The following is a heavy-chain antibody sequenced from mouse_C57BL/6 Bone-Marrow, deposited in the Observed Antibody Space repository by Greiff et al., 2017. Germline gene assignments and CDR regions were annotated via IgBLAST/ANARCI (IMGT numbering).Heavy chain of an antibody. CDR2: ISSGGSNN. CDR3: ARQELGYAMDY. Sequence: EVKLMESGGDLVKPGGSLKLSCAASGFTFSSYGMSWVRQTPDKRLEWVATISSGGSNNYYPDSLKGRFTISRDNAKNTLYLQMSSVKSEDTAMYYCARQELGYAMDYEGRGTSVTVTS. J-gene: IGHJ4*01. D-gene: IGHD3-1*01. CDR1: GFTFSSYG. V-gene: IGHV5-6*01.